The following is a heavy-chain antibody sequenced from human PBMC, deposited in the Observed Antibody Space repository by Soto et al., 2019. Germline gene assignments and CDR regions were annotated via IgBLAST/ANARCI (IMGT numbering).Heavy chain of an antibody. CDR3: ARDNGFGDSNDY. J-gene: IGHJ4*02. CDR2: ISSSSSYI. D-gene: IGHD3-10*01. CDR1: GFTFSSYS. Sequence: EVQLVESGGGLVKPGGSLRLSCAASGFTFSSYSMIWVRQAPGKGLEWVSSISSSSSYIYYADSVKGRFTISRDNAKNSLYLQMNSLRAEDTAVYYCARDNGFGDSNDYWGQGTLVTVSS. V-gene: IGHV3-21*01.